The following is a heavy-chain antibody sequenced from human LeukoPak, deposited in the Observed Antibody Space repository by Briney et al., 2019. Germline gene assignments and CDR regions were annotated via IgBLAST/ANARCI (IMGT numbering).Heavy chain of an antibody. CDR1: GFTFSSYS. D-gene: IGHD4-17*01. J-gene: IGHJ4*02. CDR2: ISSSSSYI. CDR3: ARDYGDLNYFDY. Sequence: GGSLRLSCAASGFTFSSYSMNWVRQAPGKGLEWVSSISSSSSYIYYADSVKGRFTISRDNAKNSLYLQMNSLRAEDTAVYYCARDYGDLNYFDYWGQGTLVTVSS. V-gene: IGHV3-21*01.